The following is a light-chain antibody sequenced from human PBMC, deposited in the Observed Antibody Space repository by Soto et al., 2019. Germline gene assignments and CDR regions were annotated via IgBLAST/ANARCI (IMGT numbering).Light chain of an antibody. Sequence: EIVLTQSPGTLSLSPGERATLSCRASQSVSSSYLAWYQQKPGQAPRLLIYGASRRATGIPDRFSGSGSGTDFTLTISRREHEDFAVYYCQQGGPCGPGPKVEIK. CDR1: QSVSSSY. CDR2: GAS. V-gene: IGKV3-20*01. CDR3: QQGGP. J-gene: IGKJ1*01.